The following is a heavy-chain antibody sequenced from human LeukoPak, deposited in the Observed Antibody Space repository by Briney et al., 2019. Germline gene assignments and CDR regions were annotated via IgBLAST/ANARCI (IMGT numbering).Heavy chain of an antibody. V-gene: IGHV3-74*01. Sequence: GGSLRLSCAASGFTFSSYWVHWFRQAPGKGLVWVSRINSDGTTTAYADSVKGRFTISRDNAKNTLYLQMNSLRAEDTAVYSCARGDAYALNFWGQGTLVTVSS. J-gene: IGHJ4*02. D-gene: IGHD2-2*01. CDR3: ARGDAYALNF. CDR1: GFTFSSYW. CDR2: INSDGTTT.